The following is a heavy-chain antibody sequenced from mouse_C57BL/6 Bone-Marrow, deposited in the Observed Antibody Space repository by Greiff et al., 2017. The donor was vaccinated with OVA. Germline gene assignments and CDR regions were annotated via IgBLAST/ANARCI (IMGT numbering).Heavy chain of an antibody. V-gene: IGHV1-64*01. CDR1: GYTFTSYW. CDR2: IHPNSGST. Sequence: QVQLQQPGAELVKPGASVKLSCKASGYTFTSYWMHWVKQRPGQGLEWIGMIHPNSGSTNYNEKFKSKATLTVDKSSSTAYMHLSSLTSEDSAVYYCAGHGNYGWFAYWGQGTLVTVSA. J-gene: IGHJ3*01. D-gene: IGHD2-1*01. CDR3: AGHGNYGWFAY.